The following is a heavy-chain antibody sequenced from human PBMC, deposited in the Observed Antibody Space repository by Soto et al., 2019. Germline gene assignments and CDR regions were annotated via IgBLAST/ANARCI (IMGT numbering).Heavy chain of an antibody. CDR3: ARQDRVVAEGRWFDP. D-gene: IGHD2-15*01. CDR2: VHYSGNT. Sequence: SESLSLTCTVSGYSISSGYHWAWIRQPPGKGLEWLGSVHYSGNTYYNPSLKSRLTISVDKSKNQFSLNLSSVTAADTAVYYCARQDRVVAEGRWFDPWGQGTLVTVSS. CDR1: GYSISSGYH. J-gene: IGHJ5*02. V-gene: IGHV4-38-2*02.